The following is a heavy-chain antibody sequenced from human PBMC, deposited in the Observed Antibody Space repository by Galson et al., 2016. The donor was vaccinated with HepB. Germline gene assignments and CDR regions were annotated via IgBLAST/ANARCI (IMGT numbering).Heavy chain of an antibody. J-gene: IGHJ3*02. CDR1: GFIVNRYC. D-gene: IGHD5-24*01. Sequence: SLRLSCAASGFIVNRYCMNWVRQAPGRGPEWISYISGSSDTIYYADSVAGRFTISRDNAKNSLHLQMNRLRDEYTAVYYCARRREGYNFLDAFDIWGQGTMVTVSS. CDR2: ISGSSDTI. CDR3: ARRREGYNFLDAFDI. V-gene: IGHV3-48*02.